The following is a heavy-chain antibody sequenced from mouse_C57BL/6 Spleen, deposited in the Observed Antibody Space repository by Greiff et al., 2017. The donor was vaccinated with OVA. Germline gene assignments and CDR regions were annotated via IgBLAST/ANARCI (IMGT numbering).Heavy chain of an antibody. V-gene: IGHV1-63*01. CDR3: ARMVTRGNYFDY. J-gene: IGHJ2*01. Sequence: QVQLKESGAELVRPGTSVKMSCKASGYTFTNYWIGWAKQRPGHGLEWIGDIYPGGGYTNYNEKFKGKATLTADKSSSTAYMQFSSLTSEDSAIYYCARMVTRGNYFDYWGQGTTLTVSS. D-gene: IGHD2-2*01. CDR1: GYTFTNYW. CDR2: IYPGGGYT.